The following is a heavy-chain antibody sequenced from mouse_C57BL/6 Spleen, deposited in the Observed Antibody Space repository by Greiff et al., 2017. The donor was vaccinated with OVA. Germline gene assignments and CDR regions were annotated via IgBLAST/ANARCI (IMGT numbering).Heavy chain of an antibody. Sequence: EVHLVESGPELVKPGASVKLSCKASGYSFTDYNMNWVKQSTGQSLEWIGVINPTYGTTSYNQKFKGKATLTVDQSSSTAYMQLNSLTSEDSAVYYCARSQITTVVATRAMDYWGQGTSVTVSS. CDR2: INPTYGTT. D-gene: IGHD1-1*01. J-gene: IGHJ4*01. CDR1: GYSFTDYN. V-gene: IGHV1-39*01. CDR3: ARSQITTVVATRAMDY.